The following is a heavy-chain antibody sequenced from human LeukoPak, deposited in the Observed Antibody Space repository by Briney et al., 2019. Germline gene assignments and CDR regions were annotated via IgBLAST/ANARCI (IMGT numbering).Heavy chain of an antibody. CDR3: ARDESTRYYDSSGYGP. CDR2: IYHSGST. V-gene: IGHV4-4*02. D-gene: IGHD3-22*01. J-gene: IGHJ5*02. Sequence: PSETLSLTCAVSGGSISSSNWWSWVRQPPGKGLEWIGEIYHSGSTNYNPSLKSRVTISVDTSKNQFSLKLSSVTAADTAVYYCARDESTRYYDSSGYGPWGQGTLVTVSS. CDR1: GGSISSSNW.